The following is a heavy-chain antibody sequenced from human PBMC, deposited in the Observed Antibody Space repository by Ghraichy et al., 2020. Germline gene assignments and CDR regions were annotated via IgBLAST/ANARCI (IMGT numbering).Heavy chain of an antibody. Sequence: LSLTCAASGFIVSANYMSWVRQAPGKGPEWVSIIYSDGSTYYADSVKGRFTVSRDNSKNTLYLQMNSLRAEDTAVYYCARVRDTRGYYYGAFDVWGQGTMVTVSS. CDR3: ARVRDTRGYYYGAFDV. CDR2: IYSDGST. V-gene: IGHV3-53*01. CDR1: GFIVSANY. J-gene: IGHJ3*01. D-gene: IGHD3-22*01.